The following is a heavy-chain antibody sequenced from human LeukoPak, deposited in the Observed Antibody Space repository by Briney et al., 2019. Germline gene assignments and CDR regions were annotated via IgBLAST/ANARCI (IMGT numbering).Heavy chain of an antibody. CDR2: IIPVFTTA. CDR3: AAGSGSYYSGWVNWFDP. Sequence: ASVKVSCKASGGTSNSYAISWVRQAPGQGLEWIGQIIPVFTTANYAQRFRDRVTITADKSTSTAYMELSSLRSEDTAVYYCAAGSGSYYSGWVNWFDPWGQGTLVTVSS. V-gene: IGHV1-69*06. J-gene: IGHJ5*02. D-gene: IGHD3-10*01. CDR1: GGTSNSYA.